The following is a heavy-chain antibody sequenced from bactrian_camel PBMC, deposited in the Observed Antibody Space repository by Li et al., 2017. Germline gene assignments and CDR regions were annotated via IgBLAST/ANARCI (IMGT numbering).Heavy chain of an antibody. CDR2: IDTGVIT. V-gene: IGHV3S53*01. Sequence: VQLVESGGGPVQAGGSLRLTCQASGYIRHMGWFREAPGKEREGVAQIDTGVITHYAESVKGRFTISQDKANKIVYLQMNDLKPDDTGLYICAADEVVGRGGYCSTSRHRYTSWGEGTQVTVS. J-gene: IGHJ6*01. CDR1: GYIRH. D-gene: IGHD2*01. CDR3: AADEVVGRGGYCSTSRHRYTS.